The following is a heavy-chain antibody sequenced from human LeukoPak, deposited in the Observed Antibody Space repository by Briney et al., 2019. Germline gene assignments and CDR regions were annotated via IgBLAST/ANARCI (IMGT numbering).Heavy chain of an antibody. J-gene: IGHJ5*02. V-gene: IGHV1-8*01. CDR3: ARGPSSSWYVWFDP. CDR2: MNPNSGNT. Sequence: ASVKVSCKASGYTFTSYDINWVRQATGQGLAWMGWMNPNSGNTGYAQKFQGRVTMTRNTSISTAYMELSSLRPEDTAVYYCARGPSSSWYVWFDPWGQGTLVTVSS. CDR1: GYTFTSYD. D-gene: IGHD6-13*01.